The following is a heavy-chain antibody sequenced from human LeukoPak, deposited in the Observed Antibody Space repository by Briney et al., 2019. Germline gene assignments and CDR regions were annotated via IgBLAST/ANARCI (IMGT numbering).Heavy chain of an antibody. D-gene: IGHD6-19*01. CDR1: GFTFSSYA. CDR3: ARGLSTGSSGWYVGGETHWD. V-gene: IGHV3-64*01. Sequence: PGGSLRLSCAASGFTFSSYAMHWVRQAPGKGLEYVSAISSNWGSTYYANSVKGRFTISRDNSKNTLYLQMGSLRAEDMAVYYCARGLSTGSSGWYVGGETHWDWGQGTLVTVSS. CDR2: ISSNWGST. J-gene: IGHJ4*02.